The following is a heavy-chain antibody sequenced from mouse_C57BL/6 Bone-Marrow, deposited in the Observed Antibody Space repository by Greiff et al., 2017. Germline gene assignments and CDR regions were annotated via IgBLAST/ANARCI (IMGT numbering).Heavy chain of an antibody. CDR2: ILPSIGRT. J-gene: IGHJ1*03. Sequence: VQLQQSGSELRSPGSSVKLSCKDFDSEVFPIAYMSWVRQKPGHGFEWIGGILPSIGRTIYGEKFEDKATLDADTLSNTAYLELNSLTSEDSAIYYCARRGYGSYGFFHWYFDVWGTGTTVTVSS. D-gene: IGHD2-1*01. V-gene: IGHV15-2*01. CDR3: ARRGYGSYGFFHWYFDV. CDR1: DSEVFPIAY.